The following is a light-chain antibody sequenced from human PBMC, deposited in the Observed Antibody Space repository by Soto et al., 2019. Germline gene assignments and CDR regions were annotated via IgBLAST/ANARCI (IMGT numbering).Light chain of an antibody. J-gene: IGLJ1*01. CDR3: SSYASSSTL. Sequence: QSVLTQPASVSGSPGQSITISCTGTSSDVGGYNYVSWYQQHPGKAPKLMIYEVSSRPSGVSSRFSGSKSGNTASLTISGLQAEDEADYYCSSYASSSTLFGTGTKATVL. V-gene: IGLV2-14*01. CDR2: EVS. CDR1: SSDVGGYNY.